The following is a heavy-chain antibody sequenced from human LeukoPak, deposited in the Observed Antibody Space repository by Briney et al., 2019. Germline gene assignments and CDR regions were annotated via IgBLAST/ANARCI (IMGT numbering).Heavy chain of an antibody. CDR2: TNRDGSST. CDR3: ARDAVEWYIFDY. V-gene: IGHV3-74*01. CDR1: GFTFSSYW. D-gene: IGHD3-3*01. Sequence: GGSLRLSCAASGFTFSSYWMHWVRQAPGKGPVWVARTNRDGSSTAYADSVKGRFTISKDNAKNTLYLLMNSLRAEDTAVYYCARDAVEWYIFDYWGQGTLVTVSS. J-gene: IGHJ4*02.